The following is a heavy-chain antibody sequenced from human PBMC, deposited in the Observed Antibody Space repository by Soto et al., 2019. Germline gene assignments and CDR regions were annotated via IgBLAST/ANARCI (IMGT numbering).Heavy chain of an antibody. CDR3: AGELDLPPYYAHYGMDV. CDR2: LSYSGVST. Sequence: QPGGSLRLSCEASGFTFSDHAMSWVRQAPGKELEWVSGLSYSGVSTNYADFVRGRFIISRDNSENTLYLQMNSLRAEDTAVYYCAGELDLPPYYAHYGMDVWGQGTTVTVSS. CDR1: GFTFSDHA. J-gene: IGHJ6*02. D-gene: IGHD3-10*01. V-gene: IGHV3-23*01.